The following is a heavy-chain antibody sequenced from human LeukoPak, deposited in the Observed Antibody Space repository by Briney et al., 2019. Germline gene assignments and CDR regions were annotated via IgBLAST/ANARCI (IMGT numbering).Heavy chain of an antibody. J-gene: IGHJ6*04. CDR1: GFTFSSYA. D-gene: IGHD6-13*01. CDR2: ISYDGSNK. CDR3: ARDRAAAGSGYYYGMDV. V-gene: IGHV3-30*04. Sequence: QTGGSLRLSCAASGFTFSSYAMHWVRQAPGKGLEWVAVISYDGSNKYYADSVKGRFTISRDNSKNTLYLQMNSLRAEDTAVYYCARDRAAAGSGYYYGMDVWGKGTTVTVSS.